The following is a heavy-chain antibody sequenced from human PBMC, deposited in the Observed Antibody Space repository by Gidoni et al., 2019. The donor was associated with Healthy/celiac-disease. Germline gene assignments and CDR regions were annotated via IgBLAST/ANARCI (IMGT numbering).Heavy chain of an antibody. Sequence: EVQLVESGGGLVQPGGSLRLSCAASGFTFSRYWMHWVRQAPGKGLVWVSSINSDGSSTSYADSVKGRFTISRDNAKNTLYLQMNSLRAEDTAVYYCARDLFDPAVAGRYYYYYGMDVWGQGTTVTVSS. V-gene: IGHV3-74*01. CDR1: GFTFSRYW. CDR2: INSDGSST. CDR3: ARDLFDPAVAGRYYYYYGMDV. J-gene: IGHJ6*02. D-gene: IGHD6-19*01.